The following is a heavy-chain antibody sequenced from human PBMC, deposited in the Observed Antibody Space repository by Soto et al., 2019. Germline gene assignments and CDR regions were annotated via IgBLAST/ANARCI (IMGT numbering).Heavy chain of an antibody. CDR2: LSFGNHRT. Sequence: EVQLVESGGGLVQPGGSLRLSCAASGFSFSGYSMNWVRQAPGKGLEWISYLSFGNHRTLYANSARGRFTVSRDDAKQLLYLQMNGLRDEDTAVYYYTRDSGFGYSMDVWGQGTTVTVSS. CDR1: GFSFSGYS. D-gene: IGHD3-9*01. J-gene: IGHJ6*02. V-gene: IGHV3-48*02. CDR3: TRDSGFGYSMDV.